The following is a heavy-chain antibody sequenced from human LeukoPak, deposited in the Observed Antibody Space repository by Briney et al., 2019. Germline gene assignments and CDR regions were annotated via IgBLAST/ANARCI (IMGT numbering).Heavy chain of an antibody. V-gene: IGHV1-2*02. J-gene: IGHJ4*02. CDR2: INPNSGGT. Sequence: GASVKVSCKASGYTFTGYYMHWVRQAPGQGLEWMGWINPNSGGTNYAQKFQGRVTMTRDTSISTAYMELRSLRSDDTAVYYCARDCRHAVAEPLFDYWGQGTLVTVSS. CDR1: GYTFTGYY. CDR3: ARDCRHAVAEPLFDY. D-gene: IGHD6-19*01.